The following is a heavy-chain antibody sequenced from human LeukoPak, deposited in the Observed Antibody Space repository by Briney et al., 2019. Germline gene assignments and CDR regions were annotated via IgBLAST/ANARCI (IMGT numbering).Heavy chain of an antibody. V-gene: IGHV1-2*02. CDR1: GYTFTDYF. D-gene: IGHD2-21*02. CDR2: INPNIGDA. Sequence: GASVKVSCTASGYTFTDYFIHWVRQAPGQGLEWMGWINPNIGDASYAQTFQDRVTMTRDRSINTAYMELSRLTSDDTAVYYCARMALDGGDSIGFASWGRGTLVTVSS. CDR3: ARMALDGGDSIGFAS. J-gene: IGHJ5*01.